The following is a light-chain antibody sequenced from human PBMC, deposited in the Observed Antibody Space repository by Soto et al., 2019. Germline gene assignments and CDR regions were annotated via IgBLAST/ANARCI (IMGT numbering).Light chain of an antibody. Sequence: DIQMTQSPSTLSASVGDRVTITCRASQSISTWLAWYQQKPGKAPKILIYKASSLQSGVQSRFSGTGSGTEFTLTIRSLQPGDFATYYCNQYKTFWTCGQGTKVDIK. V-gene: IGKV1-5*03. CDR3: NQYKTFWT. CDR1: QSISTW. J-gene: IGKJ1*01. CDR2: KAS.